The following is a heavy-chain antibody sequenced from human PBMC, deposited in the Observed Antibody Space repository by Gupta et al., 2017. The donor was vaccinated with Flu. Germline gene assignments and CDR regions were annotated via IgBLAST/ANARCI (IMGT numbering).Heavy chain of an antibody. CDR2: IRSRANNYAT. J-gene: IGHJ3*02. CDR1: SGSA. V-gene: IGHV3-73*01. D-gene: IGHD3-10*01. Sequence: SGSAMHWVRQASGKGLEWVGRIRSRANNYATAYAASVKGRFTISRDDSKNTASLQMNGLNTEDTAVYYCTRHTPQGVAAPIWGQGTMVSVSS. CDR3: TRHTPQGVAAPI.